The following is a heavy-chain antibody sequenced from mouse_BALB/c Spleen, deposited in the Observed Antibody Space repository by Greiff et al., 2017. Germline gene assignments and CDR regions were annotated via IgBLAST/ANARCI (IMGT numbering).Heavy chain of an antibody. J-gene: IGHJ2*01. V-gene: IGHV1-82*01. CDR2: IYPGDGDT. CDR1: GYAFSSSW. D-gene: IGHD3-1*01. Sequence: QVQLKQSGPELVKPGASVKISCKASGYAFSSSWMNWVKQRPGQGLEWIGRIYPGDGDTNYNGKFKGKATLTADKSSSTAYMQLSSLTSVDSAVYFCARSGSHYFDYWGQGTTLTVSS. CDR3: ARSGSHYFDY.